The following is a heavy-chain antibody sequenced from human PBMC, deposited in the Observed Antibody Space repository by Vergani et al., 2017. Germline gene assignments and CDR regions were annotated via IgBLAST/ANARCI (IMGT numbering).Heavy chain of an antibody. D-gene: IGHD3-3*01. V-gene: IGHV1-18*01. Sequence: QVQLVQSGAEVKKPGASVKVSCKASGYTFTSYGISWVRQAPGQGLEWMGWISAYNGNTNYAQKLQGRVTMTTDTSTSTAYMERRSLRSDDTAVYYCAGDEGRRDFWGGDRLGDAFDIWGQGTMVTVSS. J-gene: IGHJ3*02. CDR1: GYTFTSYG. CDR2: ISAYNGNT. CDR3: AGDEGRRDFWGGDRLGDAFDI.